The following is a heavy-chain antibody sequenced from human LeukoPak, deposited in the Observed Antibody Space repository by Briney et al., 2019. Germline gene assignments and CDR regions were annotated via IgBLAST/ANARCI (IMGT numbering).Heavy chain of an antibody. Sequence: ASVKVSCKASGYTFTGYYMHWVRQAPGQGLEWMGWINPNSGGTNYAQKFQGRVTMTRDTSISTAYMGLSRLRSDDTAVYYCAMYSSSYDAFDIWGQGTMVTVSS. V-gene: IGHV1-2*02. CDR2: INPNSGGT. CDR1: GYTFTGYY. D-gene: IGHD6-6*01. J-gene: IGHJ3*02. CDR3: AMYSSSYDAFDI.